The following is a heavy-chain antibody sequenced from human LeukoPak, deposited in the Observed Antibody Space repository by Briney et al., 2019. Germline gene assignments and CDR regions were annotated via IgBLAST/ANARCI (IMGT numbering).Heavy chain of an antibody. J-gene: IGHJ4*02. Sequence: GGSLRLSCAASGFTFSNAWMSWVRQAPVKGLEWVGRIKSKTDGGTTDYAAPVKGRFTISRDDSKNTLYLQMNSLKTEDTAVYYCTTDLDYCSSTSCYRRLDYWGQGTLVTVSS. D-gene: IGHD2-2*01. CDR1: GFTFSNAW. V-gene: IGHV3-15*01. CDR3: TTDLDYCSSTSCYRRLDY. CDR2: IKSKTDGGTT.